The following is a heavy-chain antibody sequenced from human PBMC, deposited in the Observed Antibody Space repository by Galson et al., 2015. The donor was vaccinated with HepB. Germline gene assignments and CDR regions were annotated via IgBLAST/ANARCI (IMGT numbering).Heavy chain of an antibody. CDR1: GFTFSSYA. J-gene: IGHJ4*02. CDR2: IGGSGGTT. CDR3: AKAGPFYFDY. Sequence: SLRLSCAASGFTFSSYAMSWVRQAPGKGLEWVSGIGGSGGTTYYADSVKGRFTISRDNSKNTLFLQMNSLRAEDTAVYYCAKAGPFYFDYWGQGILVTVSS. V-gene: IGHV3-23*01.